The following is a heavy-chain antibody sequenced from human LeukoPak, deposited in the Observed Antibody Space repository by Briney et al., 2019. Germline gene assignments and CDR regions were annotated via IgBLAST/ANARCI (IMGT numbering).Heavy chain of an antibody. CDR3: ATGGIHVSGIDDFDY. J-gene: IGHJ4*02. CDR2: IGIRGDT. D-gene: IGHD6-19*01. Sequence: GGSLRLSCAASGFTFIDYYMHWVRQDPGKGLEWVSAIGIRGDTLYSGSVKGRFTISRENAESSLYLQMNSLRAEDTAVYYCATGGIHVSGIDDFDYWGQGTLVTVSS. CDR1: GFTFIDYY. V-gene: IGHV3-13*01.